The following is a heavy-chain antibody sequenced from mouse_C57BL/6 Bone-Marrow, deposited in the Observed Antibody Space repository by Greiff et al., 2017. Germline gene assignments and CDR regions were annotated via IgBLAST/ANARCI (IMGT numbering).Heavy chain of an antibody. J-gene: IGHJ1*03. CDR2: INPGSGGT. V-gene: IGHV1-54*01. Sequence: QVQLKQPGAELVKPGASVKLSCKASGYTFTSYWLHWVKQRPGQGLEWIGVINPGSGGTNYNEKFKGKATLTADKSSSTAYMQLSSLTSEDSAVYFCARKERDWYFDVWGTGTTVTVSS. CDR3: ARKERDWYFDV. CDR1: GYTFTSYW.